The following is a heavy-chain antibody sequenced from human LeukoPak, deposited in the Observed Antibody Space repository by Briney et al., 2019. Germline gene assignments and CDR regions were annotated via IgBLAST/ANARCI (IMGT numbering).Heavy chain of an antibody. CDR1: GFTFSNYG. CDR3: AGSYYNVFDY. V-gene: IGHV3-33*01. D-gene: IGHD3-10*01. CDR2: IWYDDSNK. J-gene: IGHJ4*02. Sequence: PGRSLRLSCAASGFTFSNYGMHWVRQAPGKGLEWVALIWYDDSNKYYADSVKGRFTISRDNSKNTLYLQMNSLRAEDTAVYYCAGSYYNVFDYWGQGTLVTVSS.